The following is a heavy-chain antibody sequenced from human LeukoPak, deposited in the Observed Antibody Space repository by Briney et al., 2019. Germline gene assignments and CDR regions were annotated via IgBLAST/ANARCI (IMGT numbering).Heavy chain of an antibody. V-gene: IGHV3-21*01. CDR1: GFTFSRYS. Sequence: GGPLRLSCAASGFTFSRYSMIWVRQAPGKALEWVSSISSSSSYIYYADSVKGRFTISRDNAKNSLYLQMNSLGAEDTAVYYCARDLDYDSSGYPGYWGQGTLVTVSS. D-gene: IGHD3-22*01. J-gene: IGHJ4*02. CDR2: ISSSSSYI. CDR3: ARDLDYDSSGYPGY.